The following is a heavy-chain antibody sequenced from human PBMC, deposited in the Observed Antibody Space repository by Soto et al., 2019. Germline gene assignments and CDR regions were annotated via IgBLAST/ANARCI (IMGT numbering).Heavy chain of an antibody. J-gene: IGHJ4*02. CDR2: INAGNGNT. Sequence: GVSVEVSSEACRLTLTSKTLHWVPQGRGQELEWMGWINAGNGNTKYSQKFQDRVTITRDTSASTAYMELSSLRSEDTAVYYCARARGYCSSTSCESFDYWGKGSLGT. V-gene: IGHV1-3*01. CDR1: RLTLTSKT. D-gene: IGHD2-2*01. CDR3: ARARGYCSSTSCESFDY.